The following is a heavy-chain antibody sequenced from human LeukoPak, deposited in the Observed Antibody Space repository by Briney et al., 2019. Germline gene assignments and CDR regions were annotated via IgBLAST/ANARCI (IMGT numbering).Heavy chain of an antibody. CDR3: SRDSSSSYWDAFYY. V-gene: IGHV4-38-2*01. CDR1: GYTISSGSN. Sequence: PSETLTLSCAVSGYTISSGSNWCWIRQPPGKGLEWIGSIYHSGSTYYNPSLKSRVTISVDTSKNQFSLKLSSVTAADTAVYYCSRDSSSSYWDAFYYWGQGTMVTVSS. CDR2: IYHSGST. J-gene: IGHJ3*01. D-gene: IGHD6-13*01.